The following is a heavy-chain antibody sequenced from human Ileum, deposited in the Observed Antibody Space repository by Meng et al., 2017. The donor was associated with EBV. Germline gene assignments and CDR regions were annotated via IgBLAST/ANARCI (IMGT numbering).Heavy chain of an antibody. CDR2: IIPMFGAP. CDR1: GGTFRNSA. Sequence: EQCGAEVRKPGSAVKCSCKASGGTFRNSAISWVRQAPGQGLEWMGGIIPMFGAPDYAQRFQDRVTITADESTSTVYMELNSLRSEDTAVYYCARESGRGYSSDYWGQGTLVTVSS. CDR3: ARESGRGYSSDY. J-gene: IGHJ4*02. D-gene: IGHD5-18*01. V-gene: IGHV1-69*01.